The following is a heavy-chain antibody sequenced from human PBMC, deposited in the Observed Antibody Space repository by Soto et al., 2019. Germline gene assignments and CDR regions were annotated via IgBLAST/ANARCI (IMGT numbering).Heavy chain of an antibody. CDR2: INRSGSA. J-gene: IGHJ5*02. CDR1: GESFSGYI. CDR3: ATSLVTYYYGSGSPPGFNWFDP. V-gene: IGHV4-34*01. Sequence: PPETLSLTCAVYGESFSGYIWTWIRQTPGKGLQWIGQINRSGSASYNPSLKSRVTISVHTSNSQFSLELSSVTAADTAVYYCATSLVTYYYGSGSPPGFNWFDPWGQGTLVTVS. D-gene: IGHD3-10*01.